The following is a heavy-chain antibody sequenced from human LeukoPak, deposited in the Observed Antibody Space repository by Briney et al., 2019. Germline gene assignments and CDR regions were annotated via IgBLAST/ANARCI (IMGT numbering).Heavy chain of an antibody. CDR3: ARDPAPNYYDSSGYYYFDY. V-gene: IGHV1-2*02. Sequence: EASVKVSCKASGYTFTGYYTHWVRQAPGQGLEWMGWINPNSGGTNYAQKFQGRVTMTRDTSISTAYMELSRLRSDDTAVYYCARDPAPNYYDSSGYYYFDYWGQGTLVTVSS. CDR2: INPNSGGT. D-gene: IGHD3-22*01. J-gene: IGHJ4*02. CDR1: GYTFTGYY.